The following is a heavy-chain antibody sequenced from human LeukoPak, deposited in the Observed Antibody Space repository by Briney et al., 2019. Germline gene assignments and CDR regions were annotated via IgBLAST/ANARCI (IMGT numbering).Heavy chain of an antibody. CDR1: GFTFSSYS. D-gene: IGHD5-18*01. V-gene: IGHV3-21*01. CDR2: ISSSGSYI. J-gene: IGHJ4*02. CDR3: EAMVNEAFDY. Sequence: GGSLRLSCAASGFTFSSYSMNWVRQAPGKGLEWVSSISSSGSYIYYADSVKGRFTISRDNAKNSLYLQMNSLRAEDTAVYYCEAMVNEAFDYWGQGTLVTVSS.